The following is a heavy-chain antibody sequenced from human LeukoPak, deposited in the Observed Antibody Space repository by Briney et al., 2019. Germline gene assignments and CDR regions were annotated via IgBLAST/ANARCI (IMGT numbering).Heavy chain of an antibody. CDR2: IIPILGIA. Sequence: GASVKVSCKASGGTFSSYAISWVRQAPGQGLEWMGRIIPILGIANYAQKFQGRVTITADKSTSTAYMELSNLRSEDTAVYYCARDIPWDCSGGSCSTDYWGQGTLVTVSS. J-gene: IGHJ4*02. V-gene: IGHV1-69*04. CDR3: ARDIPWDCSGGSCSTDY. D-gene: IGHD2-15*01. CDR1: GGTFSSYA.